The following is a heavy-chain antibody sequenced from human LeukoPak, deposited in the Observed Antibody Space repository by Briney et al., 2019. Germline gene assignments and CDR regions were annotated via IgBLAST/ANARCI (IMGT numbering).Heavy chain of an antibody. CDR2: ISSNGGST. CDR3: ARGASDSSGYYYFDY. Sequence: SCKPSGYTFTSYAMHWVRQAPGKGLEYVSAISSNGGSTYYANSVKGRFTISRDNSKNTLYLQMGSLRAEDMAVYYCARGASDSSGYYYFDYWGQGTLVTVSS. J-gene: IGHJ4*02. V-gene: IGHV3-64*01. CDR1: GYTFTSYA. D-gene: IGHD3-22*01.